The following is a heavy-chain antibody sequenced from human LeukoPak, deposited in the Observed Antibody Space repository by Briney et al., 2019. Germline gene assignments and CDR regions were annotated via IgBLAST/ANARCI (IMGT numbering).Heavy chain of an antibody. V-gene: IGHV3-30-3*01. CDR3: ARGNYYGMDV. CDR2: ISYDGSNK. Sequence: PGGSLRLSCAASGLTFSSYAMHWVRQAPGKGLEWVAVISYDGSNKYYADSVKGRFTISRDNSKNTLYLQMNSLRAEDTAVYYCARGNYYGMDVWGQGTTVTVSS. J-gene: IGHJ6*02. CDR1: GLTFSSYA.